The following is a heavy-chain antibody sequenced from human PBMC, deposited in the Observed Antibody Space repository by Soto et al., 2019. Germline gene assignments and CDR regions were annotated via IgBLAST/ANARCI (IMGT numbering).Heavy chain of an antibody. CDR1: GYTFTGYY. CDR3: AKDTNIVVVPAATGGMDV. V-gene: IGHV1-2*02. D-gene: IGHD2-2*01. Sequence: SVKVSCKASGYTFTGYYMHWVRQAPGQVLEWMGWINPNSGGTNYAQKFQGRVTMTRVTSISTAYMELSSLRSDDTALYYCAKDTNIVVVPAATGGMDVWGQGTTVTVSS. J-gene: IGHJ6*02. CDR2: INPNSGGT.